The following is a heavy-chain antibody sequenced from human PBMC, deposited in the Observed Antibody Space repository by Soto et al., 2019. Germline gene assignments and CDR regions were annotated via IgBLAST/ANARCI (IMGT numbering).Heavy chain of an antibody. Sequence: DVQMVESGGALVQPGGSLVLSCAVSGFTVSAKWMSWVRQAPGKWLEWLANINEDGSKKFYVVSVKGRFTISKDNAKNSLSLQLGSPRADDTAVYDWAREMHLVSGRGDIDIWGRGTMVTVSS. J-gene: IGHJ4*02. D-gene: IGHD2-15*01. V-gene: IGHV3-7*03. CDR1: GFTVSAKW. CDR2: INEDGSKK. CDR3: AREMHLVSGRGDIDI.